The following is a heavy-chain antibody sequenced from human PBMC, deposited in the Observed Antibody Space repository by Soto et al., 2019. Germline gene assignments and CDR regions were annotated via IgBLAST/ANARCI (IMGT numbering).Heavy chain of an antibody. D-gene: IGHD3-3*02. CDR2: FKSKIDGGTI. Sequence: GGSLRLSCAASGFTFNDAWMNWARQAPGKGLEWVGLFKSKIDGGTIHYAAPLKGRFTISRDDSKNMFYLQMNSLKVEDTAVYYCFTDREFSPAYWGQGTLVTVSS. J-gene: IGHJ4*02. CDR1: GFTFNDAW. CDR3: FTDREFSPAY. V-gene: IGHV3-15*07.